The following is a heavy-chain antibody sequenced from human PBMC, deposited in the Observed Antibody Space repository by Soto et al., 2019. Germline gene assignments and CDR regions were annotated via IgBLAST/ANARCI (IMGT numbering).Heavy chain of an antibody. CDR1: GYTFTSYG. V-gene: IGHV1-69*13. D-gene: IGHD3-9*01. J-gene: IGHJ4*02. CDR2: IIPIFGTA. Sequence: ASVKVSCKASGYTFTSYGISWVRQAPGQGLEWMGGIIPIFGTANYARKFQGRVTITADESTSTAYMELSSLRSEDTAAYYCARFSNYDILTGYQYYFDYWGQGTLVTVSS. CDR3: ARFSNYDILTGYQYYFDY.